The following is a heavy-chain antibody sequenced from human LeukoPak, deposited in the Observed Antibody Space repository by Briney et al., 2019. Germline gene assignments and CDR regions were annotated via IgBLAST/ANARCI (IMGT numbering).Heavy chain of an antibody. CDR3: ARSDYGGRLAPFDY. CDR1: GGSISSYY. V-gene: IGHV4-59*01. D-gene: IGHD4-23*01. Sequence: PSETLSLTCTVSGGSISSYYWSWIRQPPGKGLEWIGYIYYSGSTNHNPSLKSRVTISVDTSKNQFSLKLSSVTAADTAVYYCARSDYGGRLAPFDYWGQGTLVTVSS. CDR2: IYYSGST. J-gene: IGHJ4*02.